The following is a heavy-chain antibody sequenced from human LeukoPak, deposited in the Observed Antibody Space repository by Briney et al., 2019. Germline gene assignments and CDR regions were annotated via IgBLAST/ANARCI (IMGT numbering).Heavy chain of an antibody. CDR1: GFTLSSYW. Sequence: TGGSLRLSCAASGFTLSSYWMHWVRQAPGKGLVWVSRISIDGSLTTYADYVKGRFTISRDNAKNTLYLQMNSLRAEDTAVYYCAREVETSHNYYMGVWGKGTTVTVSS. V-gene: IGHV3-74*01. CDR3: AREVETSHNYYMGV. D-gene: IGHD6-6*01. J-gene: IGHJ6*03. CDR2: ISIDGSLT.